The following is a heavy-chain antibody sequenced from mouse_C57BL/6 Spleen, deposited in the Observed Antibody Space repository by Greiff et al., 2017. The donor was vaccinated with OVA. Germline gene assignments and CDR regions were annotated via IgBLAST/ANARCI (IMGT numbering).Heavy chain of an antibody. CDR3: ARGEDGYDIGNWFAY. Sequence: EVKLQESGPGLVKPSQSLSLTCSVTGYSITSGYYWNWIRQFPGNKLEWMGYISYDGSNNYNPSLKNRISITRDTSKNQFCLKLNSVTTEDTATYYCARGEDGYDIGNWFAYWGQVALVTVSA. D-gene: IGHD2-2*01. V-gene: IGHV3-6*01. CDR2: ISYDGSN. J-gene: IGHJ3*01. CDR1: GYSITSGYY.